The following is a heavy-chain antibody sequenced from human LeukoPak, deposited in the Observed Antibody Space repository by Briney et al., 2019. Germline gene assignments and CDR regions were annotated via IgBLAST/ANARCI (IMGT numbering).Heavy chain of an antibody. V-gene: IGHV1-18*01. Sequence: ASVKVSCKASGYTFTSYGISWVRQAPGQGLEWMGWINPNSGGTNYAQKFQGRVTITADKSTSTAYMELSSLRSEDTAVYYCAREGYGDYYGMDVWGQGTTVTVSS. CDR2: INPNSGGT. J-gene: IGHJ6*02. CDR3: AREGYGDYYGMDV. D-gene: IGHD4-17*01. CDR1: GYTFTSYG.